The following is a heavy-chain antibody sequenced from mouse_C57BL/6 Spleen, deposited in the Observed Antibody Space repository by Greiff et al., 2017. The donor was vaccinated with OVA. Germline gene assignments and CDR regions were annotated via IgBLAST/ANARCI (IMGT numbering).Heavy chain of an antibody. CDR1: GYTFTSYW. V-gene: IGHV1-72*01. J-gene: IGHJ4*01. CDR2: IDPNSGGT. CDR3: ERDDGYYEDYAMDY. Sequence: QVQLQQPGAELVKPEASVKLSCKASGYTFTSYWMHWVKQRPGRGLEWIGRIDPNSGGTKYNEKFKSKATLTVDTPSGTAYMQLSSLTSEDSAVYYCERDDGYYEDYAMDYWGQGTSVTVSS. D-gene: IGHD2-3*01.